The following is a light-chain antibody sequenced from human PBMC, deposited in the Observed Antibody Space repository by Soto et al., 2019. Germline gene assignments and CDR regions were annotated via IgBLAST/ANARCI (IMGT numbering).Light chain of an antibody. CDR1: SSDVGGYNY. V-gene: IGLV2-14*01. CDR2: EVS. J-gene: IGLJ2*01. CDR3: SSYTTSSTLYAL. Sequence: QSALTQPASVSGSPGQSITISCTGTSSDVGGYNYVSWYQQHPGKAPKLMIYEVSNRPSGVSNRFSGSKSGNTASLTISGLQAEDEADYYCSSYTTSSTLYALFGGGTKLTVL.